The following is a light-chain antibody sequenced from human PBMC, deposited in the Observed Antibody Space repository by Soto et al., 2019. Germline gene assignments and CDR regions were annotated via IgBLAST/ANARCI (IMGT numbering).Light chain of an antibody. J-gene: IGKJ5*01. CDR1: QPVLRSSNNKNH. CDR2: WAS. V-gene: IGKV4-1*01. CDR3: QQYYDVPVT. Sequence: DIVMTQSPDSLTVSLGERATINCKASQPVLRSSNNKNHLAWYQQKPTQSPKMLISWASTRESGVPDRFSGSGSGTKFTLTISSLQAEDAAVYYCQQYYDVPVTFGQGTRLEIK.